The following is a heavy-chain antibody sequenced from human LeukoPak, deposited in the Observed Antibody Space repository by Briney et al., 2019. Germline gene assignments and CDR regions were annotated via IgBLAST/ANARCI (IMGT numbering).Heavy chain of an antibody. J-gene: IGHJ4*02. Sequence: GGSLRLSCAASGFTFSSYAMHWVRQAPGKGLEWVAVVSYDGSNKYYADSVKGRFTISRDNSKNTLYLQMNNLRVEDTAVYYCASRFPAVTGTGYWGQGTLVTVSS. CDR2: VSYDGSNK. CDR3: ASRFPAVTGTGY. V-gene: IGHV3-30*04. D-gene: IGHD6-19*01. CDR1: GFTFSSYA.